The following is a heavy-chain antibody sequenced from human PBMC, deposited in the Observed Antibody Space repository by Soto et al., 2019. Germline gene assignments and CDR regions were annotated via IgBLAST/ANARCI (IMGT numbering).Heavy chain of an antibody. D-gene: IGHD2-21*02. V-gene: IGHV3-23*01. Sequence: EVQLLESGGGLVQPGGSLRLSCAASGFTFSSYAMSWVRQAPGKGREWVSAISGSGGGTYYADSVKGRFTISRDNSKNTLYLQMNSLRAEDTAVYYCAKTYGGGDLVVVTAIANYYYYGMDVWGQGTTVTVSS. J-gene: IGHJ6*02. CDR2: ISGSGGGT. CDR3: AKTYGGGDLVVVTAIANYYYYGMDV. CDR1: GFTFSSYA.